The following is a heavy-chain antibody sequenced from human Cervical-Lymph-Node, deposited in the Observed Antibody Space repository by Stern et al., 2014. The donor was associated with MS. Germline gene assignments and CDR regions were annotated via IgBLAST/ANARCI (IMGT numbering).Heavy chain of an antibody. D-gene: IGHD3-10*02. CDR3: ARVPRFGDLSDY. V-gene: IGHV1-46*03. J-gene: IGHJ4*02. Sequence: QVQLVQSGAEVKKPGASVKVSCKASGYTFTSYYMNWVRQAPGQGLEWMGIINPSGGSTSYAQKFQGRVTMTRDTSTSTVYMELSSLRSEDTAVYYCARVPRFGDLSDYWGQGTLVTVSS. CDR1: GYTFTSYY. CDR2: INPSGGST.